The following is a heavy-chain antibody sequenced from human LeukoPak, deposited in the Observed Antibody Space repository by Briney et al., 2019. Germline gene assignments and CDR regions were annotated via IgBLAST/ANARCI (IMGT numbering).Heavy chain of an antibody. D-gene: IGHD3-10*01. CDR3: ARAPSITMVRGAIGYYYYMDV. V-gene: IGHV1-8*01. CDR1: GYTFTSYD. J-gene: IGHJ6*03. Sequence: ASVKVSCKASGYTFTSYDINWVRQATGQGLEWMGWMNPNSGNTGYAQKFQGRVTMTRNTSISTAYMELSSLRSEDTAVYYCARAPSITMVRGAIGYYYYMDVRGKGTTVTISS. CDR2: MNPNSGNT.